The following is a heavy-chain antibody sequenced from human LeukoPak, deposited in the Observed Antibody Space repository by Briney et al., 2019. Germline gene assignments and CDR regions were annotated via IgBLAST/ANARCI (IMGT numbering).Heavy chain of an antibody. J-gene: IGHJ4*02. Sequence: GGSLRLSCAASGFTFSVYWMSWVRQAPGKGLEWVANIKEDGSKKYYVDSVKGRFTISRDNAKNSLYLQMNSLRAEDTAVYYCARDVGDPVRFDYWGQGTLVTVSS. D-gene: IGHD2-21*02. CDR1: GFTFSVYW. CDR2: IKEDGSKK. V-gene: IGHV3-7*01. CDR3: ARDVGDPVRFDY.